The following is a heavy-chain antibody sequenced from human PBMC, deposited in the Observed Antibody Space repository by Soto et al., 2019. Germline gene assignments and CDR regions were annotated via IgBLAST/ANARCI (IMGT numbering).Heavy chain of an antibody. CDR3: AHLTITYGGVVGLDAFDI. D-gene: IGHD3-16*01. J-gene: IGHJ3*02. V-gene: IGHV2-5*02. Sequence: QITLKESAPTLVQPTQTLTLTCTFSGFSLIPTGVGVGWIRQPPGKALEWVAVIYWDNDKRCNPSLRSRLLITKDTSRNQVVLIMTNVDPVDTATYYCAHLTITYGGVVGLDAFDIWGQGTLIAVSS. CDR2: IYWDNDK. CDR1: GFSLIPTGVG.